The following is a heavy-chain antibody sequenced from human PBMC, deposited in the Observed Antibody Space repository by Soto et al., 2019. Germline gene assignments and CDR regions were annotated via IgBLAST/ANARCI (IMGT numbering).Heavy chain of an antibody. V-gene: IGHV3-23*01. CDR2: MSGSGGST. CDR1: GFTFSSYA. J-gene: IGHJ4*02. Sequence: PGGSLRLSCAASGFTFSSYAMSWVRQAPGKGLEWVSAMSGSGGSTYYAESVKGRFTISRDNSKNTLYLQMNSLRAEDTAVYYCAKPVVVVTSAPIDYWGQGTLVTVSS. D-gene: IGHD2-21*02. CDR3: AKPVVVVTSAPIDY.